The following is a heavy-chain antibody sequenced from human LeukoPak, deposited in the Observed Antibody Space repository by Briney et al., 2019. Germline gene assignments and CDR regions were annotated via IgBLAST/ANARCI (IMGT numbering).Heavy chain of an antibody. CDR3: ARSATYYDFWSGYQIRPFDY. Sequence: GASVKVSCKASGYTFTGYYMHWVRQAPGQGLEWMRWINPNSGGTNYAQKFQGWVTMTRDTSISTAYMELSRLRSDDTAVYYCARSATYYDFWSGYQIRPFDYWGQGTLVTVSS. V-gene: IGHV1-2*04. CDR1: GYTFTGYY. CDR2: INPNSGGT. J-gene: IGHJ4*02. D-gene: IGHD3-3*01.